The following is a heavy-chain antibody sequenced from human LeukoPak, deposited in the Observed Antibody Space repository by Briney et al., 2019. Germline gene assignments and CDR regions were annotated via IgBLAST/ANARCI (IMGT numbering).Heavy chain of an antibody. CDR2: IKQDGSEK. V-gene: IGHV3-7*01. Sequence: PGGSLRLSCAASGFTFSSYWTSWVRQAPGKGLEWVANIKQDGSEKYYVDSVKGRFTISRDNAKNSLYLQMNSLRAEDTAVYYCARDWVESSGSYYVYWGRGTLVTVSP. J-gene: IGHJ4*02. CDR3: ARDWVESSGSYYVY. D-gene: IGHD1-26*01. CDR1: GFTFSSYW.